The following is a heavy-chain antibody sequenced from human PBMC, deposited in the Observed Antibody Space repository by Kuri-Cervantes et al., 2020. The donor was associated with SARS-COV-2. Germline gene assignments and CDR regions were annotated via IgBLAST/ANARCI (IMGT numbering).Heavy chain of an antibody. CDR3: ASPKGSDIVVVIPATRHRDDAFDI. CDR1: GYSISSGYY. J-gene: IGHJ3*02. Sequence: ESLKISCAVSGYSISSGYYWGWIRQPLGKGLEWIGSIYHSGSTYYNPSLKSRVTISVDTSKNQFSLKLTSVTAADTAVYYCASPKGSDIVVVIPATRHRDDAFDIWGQGTMVTVS. CDR2: IYHSGST. D-gene: IGHD2-15*01. V-gene: IGHV4-38-2*01.